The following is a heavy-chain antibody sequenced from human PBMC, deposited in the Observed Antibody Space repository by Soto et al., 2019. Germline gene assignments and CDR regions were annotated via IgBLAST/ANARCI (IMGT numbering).Heavy chain of an antibody. CDR3: AKGGGYEFDY. J-gene: IGHJ4*02. CDR1: GFTFSSYA. V-gene: IGHV3-23*01. CDR2: ISSSGVST. Sequence: GGSLRLSCVVSGFTFSSYAMRWVRQAPGKGPEWVSGISSSGVSTYYVASVKGRFTISRDNSKNTLYLQMNSLRAEDTAVYYCAKGGGYEFDYWGQGALVTVSS. D-gene: IGHD5-12*01.